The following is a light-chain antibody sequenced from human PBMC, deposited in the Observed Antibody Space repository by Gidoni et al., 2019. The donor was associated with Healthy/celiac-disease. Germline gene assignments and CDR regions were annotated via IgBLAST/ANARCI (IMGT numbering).Light chain of an antibody. Sequence: EIVMTQSPANLSVSPGERATLSCKASQSVSSNLAWYQLKPGQAPRLLIYGASTRATGIPARFSGSVSGTEFTLTISSLQSEDFAFYYCQQYNNLITFXXXTRLEIK. V-gene: IGKV3-15*01. CDR3: QQYNNLIT. J-gene: IGKJ5*01. CDR1: QSVSSN. CDR2: GAS.